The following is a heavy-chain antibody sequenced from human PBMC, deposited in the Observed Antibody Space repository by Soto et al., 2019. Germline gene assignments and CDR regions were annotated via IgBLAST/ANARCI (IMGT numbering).Heavy chain of an antibody. CDR3: ARGVVVPAATYYYYYYMDV. J-gene: IGHJ6*03. CDR2: INHSGGT. V-gene: IGHV4-34*01. D-gene: IGHD2-2*01. CDR1: GGSFSGYY. Sequence: QVQLQQWGAGLLKPSETLSLTCAVYGGSFSGYYWSWIRQPPGKGLEWIGEINHSGGTNSNPSLKSRVTISVATSKNQFSLKLSSVTAAGAAVYYCARGVVVPAATYYYYYYMDVWGKGTTVTVSS.